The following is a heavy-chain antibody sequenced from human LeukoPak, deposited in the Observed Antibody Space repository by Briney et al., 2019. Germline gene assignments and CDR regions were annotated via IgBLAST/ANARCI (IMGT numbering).Heavy chain of an antibody. D-gene: IGHD1-1*01. Sequence: NSGGSLRLSCAASGFTFSSYSMNWVRQAPGKGLEWVSSISSSSYIYYADSVKVRFTISRDNAKNSLYLQMNSLRAEDTAVYYCARNQRYAGTTVYWGQGTLVTVSS. CDR1: GFTFSSYS. CDR3: ARNQRYAGTTVY. CDR2: ISSSSYI. J-gene: IGHJ4*02. V-gene: IGHV3-21*01.